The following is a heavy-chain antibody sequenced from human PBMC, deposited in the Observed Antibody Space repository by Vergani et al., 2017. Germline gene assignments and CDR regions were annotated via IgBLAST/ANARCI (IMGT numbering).Heavy chain of an antibody. D-gene: IGHD2-2*02. Sequence: QVQLVQSGAEVKKPEASVKVSCKASGYTFTGYYMHWVRQAPGQGLEWMGWINPNSGGTNYAQKFQGRVTMTRDTSISTAYMELSRLRSDDTAVYYCARQGQIVVVPAAIFLSGGWFDPWGQGTLVTVSS. V-gene: IGHV1-2*02. J-gene: IGHJ5*02. CDR3: ARQGQIVVVPAAIFLSGGWFDP. CDR1: GYTFTGYY. CDR2: INPNSGGT.